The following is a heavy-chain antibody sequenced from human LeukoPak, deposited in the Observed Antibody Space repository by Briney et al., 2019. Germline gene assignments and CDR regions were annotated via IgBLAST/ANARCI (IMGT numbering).Heavy chain of an antibody. J-gene: IGHJ4*02. V-gene: IGHV3-30-3*01. Sequence: GGSLRLSCAASGFTFSSYTMHWVRQAPGKGLEWVAVISYDGSNKYYADSVKGRFTISRDNSRNTLYLQMNSLRAEDTAVYYCAREDSEAFDYWGQGTLVTVSS. D-gene: IGHD1-26*01. CDR1: GFTFSSYT. CDR2: ISYDGSNK. CDR3: AREDSEAFDY.